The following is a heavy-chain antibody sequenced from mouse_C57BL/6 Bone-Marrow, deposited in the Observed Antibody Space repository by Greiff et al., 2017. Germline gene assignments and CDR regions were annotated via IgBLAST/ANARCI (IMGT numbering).Heavy chain of an antibody. J-gene: IGHJ3*01. CDR1: GYTFTSYW. CDR3: ARWDYDWFAY. Sequence: QVQLQQPGAELVRPGTSVKLSCKASGYTFTSYWMHWVKQRPGQGLEWIGVIDTSDSYTNYNQKFKGKATLTVDTSSSTAYMQLSSLTSEDSAVYYCARWDYDWFAYWGQGTLVTVSA. V-gene: IGHV1-59*01. CDR2: IDTSDSYT. D-gene: IGHD2-4*01.